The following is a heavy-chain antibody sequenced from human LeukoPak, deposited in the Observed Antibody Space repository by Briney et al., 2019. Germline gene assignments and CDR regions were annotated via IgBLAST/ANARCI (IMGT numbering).Heavy chain of an antibody. CDR1: GGSISGYY. J-gene: IGHJ4*02. Sequence: PSETLSLTCTVSGGSISGYYWSWIRQPPGKGLEWIGYVSDIGSTNYNPSLKSRVTISLDASKNQFSLKLSSVTAADTAVYYCARSFDWYPFDYWGQGTLVTVSS. D-gene: IGHD3-9*01. CDR3: ARSFDWYPFDY. V-gene: IGHV4-59*08. CDR2: VSDIGST.